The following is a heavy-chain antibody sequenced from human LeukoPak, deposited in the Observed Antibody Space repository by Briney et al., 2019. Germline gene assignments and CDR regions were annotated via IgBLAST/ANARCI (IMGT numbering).Heavy chain of an antibody. CDR2: INHSGST. V-gene: IGHV4-34*01. J-gene: IGHJ4*02. CDR3: ARGRGDSSGYYYFDY. Sequence: SETLSLTCAVYGGSFSGYYWSWIRQPPGKGLEWIGEINHSGSTNYNPSLKSRVTISVDTSKNQFSLKLSSVTAADTAVHYCARGRGDSSGYYYFDYWGQGTLVTVSS. CDR1: GGSFSGYY. D-gene: IGHD3-22*01.